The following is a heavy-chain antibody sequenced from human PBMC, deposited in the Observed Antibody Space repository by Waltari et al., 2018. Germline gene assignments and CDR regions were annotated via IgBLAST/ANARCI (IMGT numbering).Heavy chain of an antibody. J-gene: IGHJ4*02. CDR3: ARENRQWLSPEPYYFDY. CDR2: LSYDGSNK. CDR1: GFTFSTYW. Sequence: VQLVESGGDLVRSGGSLRLSCEACGFTFSTYWLSWVRQAPGKGLEWLAVLSYDGSNKYYTDSVRGRFTISRDNSKNTMYLEMNSLRTDDTAIYYCARENRQWLSPEPYYFDYWGQGTPVTVTS. D-gene: IGHD6-19*01. V-gene: IGHV3-30*10.